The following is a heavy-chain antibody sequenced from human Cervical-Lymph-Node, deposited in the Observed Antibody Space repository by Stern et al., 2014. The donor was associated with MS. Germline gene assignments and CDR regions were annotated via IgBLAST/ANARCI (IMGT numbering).Heavy chain of an antibody. CDR3: AKDVAVADPFYFDY. Sequence: EDQLVESGGGLVQPGGSLRLSCAASGFTFSDYVINWVRQAPGKGLEWVSGISGKCVDTYYGDSVKGRFTISRDNSKNTLYLQMNSLRAEDTAVYFCAKDVAVADPFYFDYWGQGTLVIVSS. CDR2: ISGKCVDT. J-gene: IGHJ4*02. V-gene: IGHV3-23*04. D-gene: IGHD6-19*01. CDR1: GFTFSDYV.